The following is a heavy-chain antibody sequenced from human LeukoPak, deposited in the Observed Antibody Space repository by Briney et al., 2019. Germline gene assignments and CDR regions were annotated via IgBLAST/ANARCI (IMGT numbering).Heavy chain of an antibody. V-gene: IGHV3-7*01. Sequence: GGSLRLSCVGSGFTFSSYWMTWVRQAPGKGLEWVANIKDDGSEKYSVDSVKGRFTISRDNAKNSLYLHMDSLRAEDTAVYYCARDASGSSIGLIDFWGQGTLVTVSS. D-gene: IGHD1-26*01. CDR2: IKDDGSEK. J-gene: IGHJ4*02. CDR3: ARDASGSSIGLIDF. CDR1: GFTFSSYW.